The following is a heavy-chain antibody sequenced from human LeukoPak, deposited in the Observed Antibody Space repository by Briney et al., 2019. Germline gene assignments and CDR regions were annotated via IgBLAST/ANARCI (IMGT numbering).Heavy chain of an antibody. D-gene: IGHD3-16*01. Sequence: GGSLRLSCAASGFTFSSYWMTWVRQAPGKGLEWVANIKEDGSEKYYVDSVKGRFTISRDNAKNSLYLQMNSLRAEDTAVYYCARAGLVSDPLDYYYYMDVWGKGTTVTVSS. CDR3: ARAGLVSDPLDYYYYMDV. J-gene: IGHJ6*03. CDR2: IKEDGSEK. V-gene: IGHV3-7*04. CDR1: GFTFSSYW.